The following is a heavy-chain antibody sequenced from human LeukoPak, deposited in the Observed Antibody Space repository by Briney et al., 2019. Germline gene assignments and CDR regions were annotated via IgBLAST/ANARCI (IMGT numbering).Heavy chain of an antibody. CDR3: ARAAAGLDY. J-gene: IGHJ4*02. CDR2: IYYSGSN. CDR1: GGSISSYY. Sequence: SETLSLTCTVSGGSISSYYWSWIRQPPGKGLEWIGYIYYSGSNNYNPSLKSRVTISVDTSKNQFSLKLSSVTAADTAVYYCARAAAGLDYWGQGTLVTVSS. D-gene: IGHD6-13*01. V-gene: IGHV4-59*01.